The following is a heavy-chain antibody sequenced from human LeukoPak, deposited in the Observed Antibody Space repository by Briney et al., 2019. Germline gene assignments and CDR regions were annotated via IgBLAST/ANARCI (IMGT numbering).Heavy chain of an antibody. D-gene: IGHD1-26*01. Sequence: GGSLRLSCAASGFTFSDYYMSWIRQVPGKGLEWVSYIGRSGTTIHYADSVKGRFTISRDNSKNTLYLQMNSLRAEDTAVYYCAGGGGVGAKYWGQGTLVTVSS. CDR1: GFTFSDYY. V-gene: IGHV3-11*01. CDR3: AGGGGVGAKY. CDR2: IGRSGTTI. J-gene: IGHJ4*02.